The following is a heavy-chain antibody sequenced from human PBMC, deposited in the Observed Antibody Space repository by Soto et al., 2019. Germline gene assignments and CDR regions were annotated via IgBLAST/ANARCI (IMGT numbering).Heavy chain of an antibody. V-gene: IGHV1-2*02. D-gene: IGHD3-3*01. Sequence: QVQLVQSGAEVKKPGASVKVSCKASGYTFTGYYMHWVRQAPGQGLEWMGWINPNSGGTNYAQKLQGRVTMTTDTSTSTAYMELRSLRSDDTAVYYCARGLPYYDFWSGYPLQYYFDYWGQGTLVTVSS. J-gene: IGHJ4*02. CDR1: GYTFTGYY. CDR3: ARGLPYYDFWSGYPLQYYFDY. CDR2: INPNSGGT.